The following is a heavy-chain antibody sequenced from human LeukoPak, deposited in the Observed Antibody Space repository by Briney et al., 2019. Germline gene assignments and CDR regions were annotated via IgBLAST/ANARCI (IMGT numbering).Heavy chain of an antibody. V-gene: IGHV3-9*01. J-gene: IGHJ1*01. CDR1: GFTFDDYA. CDR3: AKGRNYYGSGTFAEYFQH. D-gene: IGHD3-10*01. CDR2: ISWNSDTI. Sequence: GGSLRLSCAASGFTFDDYAMHRVRQAPGKGLEWVSGISWNSDTIGYADSVKGRFTISRDNAKNSLYLQMNSLRSEDTALYYCAKGRNYYGSGTFAEYFQHWGQGTLVTVSS.